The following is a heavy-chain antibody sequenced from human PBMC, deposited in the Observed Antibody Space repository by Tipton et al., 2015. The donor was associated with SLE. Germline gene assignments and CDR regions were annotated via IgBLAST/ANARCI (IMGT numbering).Heavy chain of an antibody. CDR2: VYYSGYT. CDR1: GGSIRSSNYY. Sequence: TLSLTCTVSGGSIRSSNYYWGWIRQPPGKGLEWIGSVYYSGYTFYNPSLKSRVTISGDTSKNQFSLKLSSVTAADTAVYYCAKTVAGAAYLFDLWGQGTLVTVSS. D-gene: IGHD6-19*01. V-gene: IGHV4-39*07. J-gene: IGHJ4*02. CDR3: AKTVAGAAYLFDL.